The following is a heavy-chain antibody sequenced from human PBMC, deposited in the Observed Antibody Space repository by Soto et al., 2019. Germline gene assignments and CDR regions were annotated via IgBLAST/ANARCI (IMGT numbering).Heavy chain of an antibody. Sequence: SETLSLTCAVSGGSVSSGSYSWNWIRQPREKGLEWIGEIYHSGSTYYNPSLKSRVTISVDKSKNQFSLKLSSVTAADTAVYYCARLGLGPNFVLYYFDYWGQGTLVTVSS. CDR2: IYHSGST. J-gene: IGHJ4*02. CDR3: ARLGLGPNFVLYYFDY. D-gene: IGHD2-8*02. CDR1: GGSVSSGSYS. V-gene: IGHV4-30-2*01.